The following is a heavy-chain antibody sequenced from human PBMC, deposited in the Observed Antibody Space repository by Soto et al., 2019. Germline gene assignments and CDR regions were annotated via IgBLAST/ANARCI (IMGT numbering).Heavy chain of an antibody. CDR1: GFPFSSYN. CDR3: ARDLVFYYYCCSGYPDLMDV. J-gene: IGHJ6*02. V-gene: IGHV3-21*01. Sequence: PGGSLRLSCATSGFPFSSYNMNWVRQAPGKGLQWVSSISSTSRYIYYADSVKGRFTISRDNSKNTLYLQMNSLRAEDTAVYYCARDLVFYYYCCSGYPDLMDVCGQGSTVIVS. D-gene: IGHD3-3*01. CDR2: ISSTSRYI.